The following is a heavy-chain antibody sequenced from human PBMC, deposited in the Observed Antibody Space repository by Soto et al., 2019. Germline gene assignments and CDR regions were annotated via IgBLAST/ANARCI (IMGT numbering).Heavy chain of an antibody. Sequence: SVKVSCKASGGTFSSYAISWVRQAPGQGLEWMGGIIPIFGTANYAQKFQGRVTITADESTSTAYMELSSLRSEDTAVYYCERGKSPEYCSGGSCYPAYYYYYGMDVWGQGTTVTVSS. J-gene: IGHJ6*02. V-gene: IGHV1-69*13. D-gene: IGHD2-15*01. CDR3: ERGKSPEYCSGGSCYPAYYYYYGMDV. CDR2: IIPIFGTA. CDR1: GGTFSSYA.